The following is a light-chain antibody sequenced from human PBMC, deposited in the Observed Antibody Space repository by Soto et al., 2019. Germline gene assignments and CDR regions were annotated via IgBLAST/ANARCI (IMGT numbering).Light chain of an antibody. CDR2: DVS. Sequence: QSALTQPASVSGSPGQATTISCAGTSSDIGAYKYVSWYQQHPGKAPKLMIYDVSNRPSGVSIRFSGSKSGNTASLTISGLQAEDEADYYCSSYTNTSTQLFGGGTKVTVL. J-gene: IGLJ2*01. CDR1: SSDIGAYKY. V-gene: IGLV2-14*01. CDR3: SSYTNTSTQL.